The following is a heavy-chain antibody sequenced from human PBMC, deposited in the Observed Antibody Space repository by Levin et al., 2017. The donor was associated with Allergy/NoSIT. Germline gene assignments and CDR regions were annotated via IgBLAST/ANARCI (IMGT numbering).Heavy chain of an antibody. D-gene: IGHD3-3*01. CDR1: GFTFSSYS. CDR2: ISSSSSYI. J-gene: IGHJ4*02. Sequence: LSLTCAASGFTFSSYSMNWVRQAPGKGLECVSSISSSSSYIYYADSVKGRFTISRDNAKNSLYLQMNSLRAEDTAVYYCARNDFWSGLDYWGQGTLVTVSS. CDR3: ARNDFWSGLDY. V-gene: IGHV3-21*01.